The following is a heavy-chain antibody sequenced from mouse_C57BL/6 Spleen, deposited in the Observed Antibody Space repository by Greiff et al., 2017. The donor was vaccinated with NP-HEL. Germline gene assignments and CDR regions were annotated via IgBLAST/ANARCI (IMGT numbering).Heavy chain of an antibody. CDR1: GFSLTSYG. D-gene: IGHD2-1*01. V-gene: IGHV2-2*01. Sequence: QVQLQQSGPGLVQPSQSLSITCTVSGFSLTSYGVHWVRQSPGKGLEWLGVIWSGGSTDYNAAFISRLSISKDNSKCQVFFKMNSLQADDTAIYYCASYGNYWFAYWGQGTLVTVSA. CDR3: ASYGNYWFAY. J-gene: IGHJ3*01. CDR2: IWSGGST.